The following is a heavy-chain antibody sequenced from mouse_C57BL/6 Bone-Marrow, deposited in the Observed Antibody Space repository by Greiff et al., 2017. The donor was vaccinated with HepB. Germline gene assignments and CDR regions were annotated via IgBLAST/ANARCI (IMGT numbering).Heavy chain of an antibody. J-gene: IGHJ1*03. D-gene: IGHD2-3*01. CDR1: GYSITSGYY. CDR2: ISYDGSN. Sequence: EVQLQQSGPGLVKPSQSLSLTCSVTGYSITSGYYWNWIRQFPGNKLEWMGYISYDGSNNYNPSLKNRISITRYTSKNQFFLKLNSVTTEDTATYYCARMSDARYFDVWGTGTTVTVSS. V-gene: IGHV3-6*01. CDR3: ARMSDARYFDV.